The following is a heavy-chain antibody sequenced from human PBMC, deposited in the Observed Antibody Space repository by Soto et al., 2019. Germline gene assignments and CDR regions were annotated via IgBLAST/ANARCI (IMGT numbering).Heavy chain of an antibody. CDR2: VSVSDDNT. CDR3: AKDPTGNYVGAFDI. D-gene: IGHD4-4*01. J-gene: IGHJ3*02. V-gene: IGHV3-23*01. CDR1: GFTFSNYA. Sequence: EVQLLESGGGLVQPGGSLRLSCAASGFTFSNYAMTWVRQAPGKGLEWVSTVSVSDDNTYYADSVKGRFTISRDNSKNTLFLQMNSLIVEDTAVYYCAKDPTGNYVGAFDIWGHGTMVTVSS.